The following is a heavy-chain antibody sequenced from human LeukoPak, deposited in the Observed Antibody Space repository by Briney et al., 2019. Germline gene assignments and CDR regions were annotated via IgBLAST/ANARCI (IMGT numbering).Heavy chain of an antibody. J-gene: IGHJ4*02. D-gene: IGHD4-17*01. V-gene: IGHV3-23*01. CDR3: AKDGSNYGDDFDY. Sequence: RGSLRLSCAASGFTFSTYWMHWVRQAPGKGLVWVSAISGSGGSTYYADSVKGRFTIFRDNSRNTLYLQMNSLRAEDTAVYYCAKDGSNYGDDFDYWGQGTLVTVSS. CDR2: ISGSGGST. CDR1: GFTFSTYW.